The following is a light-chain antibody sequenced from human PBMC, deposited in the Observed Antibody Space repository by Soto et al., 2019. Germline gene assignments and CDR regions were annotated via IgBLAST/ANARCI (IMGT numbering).Light chain of an antibody. J-gene: IGKJ5*01. V-gene: IGKV3-15*01. CDR1: QDIRSS. CDR3: QQRTNRPPIT. Sequence: VMTQSPATLSVSPGERVTLSCRASQDIRSSLAWYQQKPGQAPRLLIYGASIRATGVPATFSGSGSGTEFTLSISSLEPEDFAVYYCQQRTNRPPITFGQGTRLEIK. CDR2: GAS.